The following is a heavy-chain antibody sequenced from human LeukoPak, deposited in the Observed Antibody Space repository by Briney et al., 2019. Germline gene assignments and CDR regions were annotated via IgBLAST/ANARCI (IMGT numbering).Heavy chain of an antibody. CDR3: ARRGYSFDYEN. V-gene: IGHV5-51*01. Sequence: GESLKISCKGSGYSFSSHWIVWVRQMPGKGLEWMGTIYPDDSATRYSPSFQGQVTISADKSISTAYLQWSSLKASDTAMYYRARRGYSFDYENWGQGTLVTVSS. J-gene: IGHJ4*02. CDR1: GYSFSSHW. D-gene: IGHD5-18*01. CDR2: IYPDDSAT.